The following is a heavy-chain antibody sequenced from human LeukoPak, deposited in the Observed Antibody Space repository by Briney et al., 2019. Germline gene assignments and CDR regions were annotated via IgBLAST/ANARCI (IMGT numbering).Heavy chain of an antibody. CDR2: INHSGNT. CDR3: ARTGAITIFGVVKGTDY. J-gene: IGHJ4*02. Sequence: ASETLSLTCAVYGGSFSGYYWSWIRQPPGKGLEWIGEINHSGNTNYNPSLKSRVTISVDTSKNQFSLKLSSVTAADTAVYYCARTGAITIFGVVKGTDYWGQGTLVTVSS. V-gene: IGHV4-34*01. CDR1: GGSFSGYY. D-gene: IGHD3-3*01.